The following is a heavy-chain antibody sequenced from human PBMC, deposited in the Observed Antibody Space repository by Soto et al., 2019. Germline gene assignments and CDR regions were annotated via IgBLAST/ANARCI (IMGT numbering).Heavy chain of an antibody. CDR3: ARTVGGADY. J-gene: IGHJ4*02. CDR1: GGSISSYY. D-gene: IGHD2-21*01. V-gene: IGHV4-59*08. CDR2: IYYSGST. Sequence: QVQLQESGPGLVKPSETLSLTCTVSGGSISSYYWSWIRQPPGKGLEWIGYIYYSGSTNYNPSLKSRVTISVDTSKNQFSLKLSSVTAADTAVYYCARTVGGADYWGQGTLVTVSS.